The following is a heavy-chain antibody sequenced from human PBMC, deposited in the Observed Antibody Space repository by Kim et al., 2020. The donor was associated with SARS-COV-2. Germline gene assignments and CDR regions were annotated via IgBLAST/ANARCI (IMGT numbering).Heavy chain of an antibody. CDR1: GFTFSSYA. D-gene: IGHD2-15*01. V-gene: IGHV3-30*18. CDR3: AKGGRDGRNYYFDY. Sequence: GGSLRLSCAASGFTFSSYAMHWVRQAPGKGLEWVAVISYDGTNEYCADSVKGRFTLSRDNSKNTLYLQMNSLRADDTALYNCAKGGRDGRNYYFDYWGQGTLVTVSS. J-gene: IGHJ4*02. CDR2: ISYDGTNE.